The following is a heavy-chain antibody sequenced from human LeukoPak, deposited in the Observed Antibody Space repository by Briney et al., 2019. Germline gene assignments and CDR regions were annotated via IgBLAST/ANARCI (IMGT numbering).Heavy chain of an antibody. CDR2: IRYDGSNK. CDR1: GFTFSSYG. J-gene: IGHJ4*02. CDR3: ATIPWGSGWPGGSYYFDY. V-gene: IGHV3-30*02. Sequence: PGGSLRLSCAASGFTFSSYGMHWVRQAPGKGLEWVAFIRYDGSNKYYADSVKGRFTISRDNSKNTLYLQMNSLRAEDTAVYYCATIPWGSGWPGGSYYFDYWGQGTLVTVSS. D-gene: IGHD6-19*01.